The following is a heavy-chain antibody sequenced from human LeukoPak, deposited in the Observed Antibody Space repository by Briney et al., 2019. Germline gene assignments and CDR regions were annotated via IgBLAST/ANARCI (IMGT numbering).Heavy chain of an antibody. CDR1: GGTFSSYA. V-gene: IGHV1-69*06. D-gene: IGHD3-10*01. Sequence: GSSVKVSCKASGGTFSSYAISWVRQAPGQGLEWMGGIIPIFGTANYAQKLQGRVTITADKSTSTAYMELSSLRSEDTAVHYCAREGSGMVRGVFDPWGQGTLVTVSS. J-gene: IGHJ5*02. CDR3: AREGSGMVRGVFDP. CDR2: IIPIFGTA.